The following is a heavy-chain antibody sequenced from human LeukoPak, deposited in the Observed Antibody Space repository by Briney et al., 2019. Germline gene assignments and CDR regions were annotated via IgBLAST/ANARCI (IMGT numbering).Heavy chain of an antibody. J-gene: IGHJ3*02. CDR1: GFTFSTYA. D-gene: IGHD3-9*01. V-gene: IGHV3-48*03. CDR3: AREDVLRYFDWFPDAFDI. CDR2: ISSSGSTI. Sequence: PGGSLRLSCAASGFTFSTYAMNWVRQATGKGLEWVSYISSSGSTIYYADSVKGRFTIYRDNAKNSLYLQMNSLRAEDSAVYYCAREDVLRYFDWFPDAFDIWGQGTMVTVSS.